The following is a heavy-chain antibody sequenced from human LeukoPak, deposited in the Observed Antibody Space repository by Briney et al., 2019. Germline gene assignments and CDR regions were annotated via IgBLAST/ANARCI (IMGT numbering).Heavy chain of an antibody. CDR3: ARGYLMKQLGLFDY. CDR1: GGSFSGYY. J-gene: IGHJ4*02. Sequence: PSETLSLTCAVYGGSFSGYYWSWLRQPPGKGLEWIGEINHSGSTNYNPSLKSRVTISVDTSKNQFSLKLSSVTAADTAVYYCARGYLMKQLGLFDYWGQGTLVTVSS. CDR2: INHSGST. V-gene: IGHV4-34*01. D-gene: IGHD6-13*01.